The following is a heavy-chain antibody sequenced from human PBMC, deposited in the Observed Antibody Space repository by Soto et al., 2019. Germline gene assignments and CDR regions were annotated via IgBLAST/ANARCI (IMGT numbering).Heavy chain of an antibody. CDR2: AYYSGSA. CDR3: ERRINGGIRGAFDI. D-gene: IGHD2-15*01. CDR1: GFSIASSPFY. V-gene: IGHV4-39*02. Sequence: PSETLSLTCSISGFSIASSPFYWGWIRLPPGKGLEWIGTAYYSGSAYYNPSLKSRAAISIDKSKNHFSLRLTSVTAADTAVYYCERRINGGIRGAFDIWDQRTMVTVSS. J-gene: IGHJ1*01.